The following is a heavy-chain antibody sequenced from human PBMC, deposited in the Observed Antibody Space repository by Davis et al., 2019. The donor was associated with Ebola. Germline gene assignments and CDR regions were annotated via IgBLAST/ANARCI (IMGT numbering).Heavy chain of an antibody. CDR2: INPDGGTS. D-gene: IGHD4-23*01. CDR1: GYTFTTYY. Sequence: ASVKVSCKASGYTFTTYYMHWVRQAPGQGLEWMGVINPDGGTSSYSQKFQGRVTMTRDTSTSTVYMELSSLRSEDTAVYYCASGTTVDYRMDVWGQGTTVTVSS. J-gene: IGHJ6*02. CDR3: ASGTTVDYRMDV. V-gene: IGHV1-46*01.